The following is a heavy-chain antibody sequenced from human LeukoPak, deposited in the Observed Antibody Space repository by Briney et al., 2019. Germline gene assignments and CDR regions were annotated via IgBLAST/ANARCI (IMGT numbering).Heavy chain of an antibody. J-gene: IGHJ5*02. D-gene: IGHD6-13*01. Sequence: ASVKVSCKASGYTFTGYYMHWVRQAPGQGLEWMGWISAYNGNTNYAQKLQGRVTMTTDTSTSTAYMELRSLRSDDTAVYYCARLKRGIGAAGTSLRGWFDPWGQGTLVTVSS. CDR3: ARLKRGIGAAGTSLRGWFDP. CDR1: GYTFTGYY. CDR2: ISAYNGNT. V-gene: IGHV1-18*04.